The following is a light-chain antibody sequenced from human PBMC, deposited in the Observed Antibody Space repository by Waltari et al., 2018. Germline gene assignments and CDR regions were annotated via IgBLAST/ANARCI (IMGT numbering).Light chain of an antibody. J-gene: IGLJ3*02. CDR3: NSYTGSSSWV. CDR1: SSDVGFYNY. Sequence: QSALTQPASVSGSPGQSITIACTGTSSDVGFYNYVSWYQQHPGKAPKLIIYDVFEWPSGVSNRFSGSKSGNTASLTISGLLAEDEADYYCNSYTGSSSWVFGGGTKLTVL. V-gene: IGLV2-14*01. CDR2: DVF.